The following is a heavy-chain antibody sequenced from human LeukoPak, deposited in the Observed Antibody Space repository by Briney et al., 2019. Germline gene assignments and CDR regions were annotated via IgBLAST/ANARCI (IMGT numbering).Heavy chain of an antibody. Sequence: GRSLRLSCAASGFTFSSYAISWVRQAPGKGLEWVSAISGSGGSTYYADSVKGRFTISRDNSKNTLYLQMNSLRAEDTAVYYCAKVLGWLRFHYYYGMDVWGQGTTVTVSS. CDR3: AKVLGWLRFHYYYGMDV. V-gene: IGHV3-23*01. J-gene: IGHJ6*02. CDR1: GFTFSSYA. CDR2: ISGSGGST. D-gene: IGHD5-12*01.